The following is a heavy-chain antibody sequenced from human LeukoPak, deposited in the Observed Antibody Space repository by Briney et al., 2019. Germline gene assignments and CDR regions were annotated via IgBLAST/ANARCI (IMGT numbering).Heavy chain of an antibody. Sequence: GASVKVSCKASGGTFSSYAISWVRQAPGQGLEWMGGIIPIFGTANYAQKFQGRVTITTDESTSTAYMELSSLRSEDTAVYYCARDGRGYRYNYYYYMDVWGKGTTVTVSS. J-gene: IGHJ6*03. CDR2: IIPIFGTA. CDR3: ARDGRGYRYNYYYYMDV. D-gene: IGHD5-24*01. CDR1: GGTFSSYA. V-gene: IGHV1-69*05.